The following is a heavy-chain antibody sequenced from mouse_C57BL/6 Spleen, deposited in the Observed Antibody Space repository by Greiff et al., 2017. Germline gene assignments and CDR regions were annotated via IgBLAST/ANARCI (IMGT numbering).Heavy chain of an antibody. J-gene: IGHJ4*01. CDR3: ARARLLRDYAMDY. V-gene: IGHV5-16*01. Sequence: EVQLVESEGGLVQPGSSMKLSCTASGFTFSDYYMAWVRQVPEKGLEWVANINYDGSSTYYLDSLKSRFIISRDNAKNILYLQMSSLKSEDTATYYCARARLLRDYAMDYWGQGTSVTVSS. CDR1: GFTFSDYY. CDR2: INYDGSST. D-gene: IGHD3-2*02.